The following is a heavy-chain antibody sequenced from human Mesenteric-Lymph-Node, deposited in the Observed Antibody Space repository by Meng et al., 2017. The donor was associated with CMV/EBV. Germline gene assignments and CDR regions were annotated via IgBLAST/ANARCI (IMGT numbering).Heavy chain of an antibody. D-gene: IGHD3-3*01. CDR1: GGTFSSYA. Sequence: SGGTFSSYAINWVRQAPGQGLEWMGGIIPIFGTANYAQKFQGRVTITTDESTSTAYMELSSLRSEDTAVYYCARAPFFGVVTNWFDPWGQGTLVTVSS. CDR2: IIPIFGTA. V-gene: IGHV1-69*05. J-gene: IGHJ5*02. CDR3: ARAPFFGVVTNWFDP.